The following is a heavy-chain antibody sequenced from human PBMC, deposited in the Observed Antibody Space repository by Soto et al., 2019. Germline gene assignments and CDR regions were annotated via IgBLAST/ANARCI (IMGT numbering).Heavy chain of an antibody. Sequence: QVQLVQSGTEVKRPGDSVKVSCKASGYTFTGYYVHWVRQAPGQGLEWMGWINPNSGDTYLAQRFQGRVTMNRDTSIGTAYMELRGLPSDDTDEYCCAKGGAIVAAGTRVYLYNAMDVWGQGTTVTVSS. CDR3: AKGGAIVAAGTRVYLYNAMDV. D-gene: IGHD1-26*01. CDR2: INPNSGDT. V-gene: IGHV1-2*02. CDR1: GYTFTGYY. J-gene: IGHJ6*02.